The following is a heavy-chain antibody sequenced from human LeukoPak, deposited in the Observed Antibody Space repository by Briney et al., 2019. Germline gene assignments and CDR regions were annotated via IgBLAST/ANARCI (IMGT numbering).Heavy chain of an antibody. J-gene: IGHJ4*02. CDR2: ISGSGGST. D-gene: IGHD3-3*01. CDR3: AKDYPGDDFWSGAPS. V-gene: IGHV3-23*01. CDR1: GFTFSSYA. Sequence: PGGSLRLYCAASGFTFSSYAMSWVRQAPGKGLEWVSAISGSGGSTYYADSVKGRFTISRDNSKNTLYLQMNSLRAEDTAVYYCAKDYPGDDFWSGAPSWGQGTLVTVSS.